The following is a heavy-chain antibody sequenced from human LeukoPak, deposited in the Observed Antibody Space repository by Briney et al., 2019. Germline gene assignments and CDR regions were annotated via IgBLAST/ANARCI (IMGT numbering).Heavy chain of an antibody. CDR3: ARERGIGRDYFDY. Sequence: GGSLRLSCAASGFTFSSYTMTWVRQAPGKGLEWVPYISSSGSTIYYADSVKGRFTISRDNAKNSLYLQMNSLRAEDTAVYYCARERGIGRDYFDYWGQGTLVTVSS. CDR2: ISSSGSTI. J-gene: IGHJ4*02. V-gene: IGHV3-48*04. CDR1: GFTFSSYT. D-gene: IGHD1-26*01.